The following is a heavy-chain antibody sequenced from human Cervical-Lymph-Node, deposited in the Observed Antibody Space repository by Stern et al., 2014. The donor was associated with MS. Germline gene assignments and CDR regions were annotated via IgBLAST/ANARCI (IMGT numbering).Heavy chain of an antibody. CDR1: GFTFSDYY. CDR2: ISRCSSYT. D-gene: IGHD6-13*01. CDR3: ARGPLKQQLVHTDGGNWFDP. Sequence: VQLVESGGGLVQPGGSLRLSWAASGFTFSDYYMSWIRQAPGKGLEWGSYISRCSSYTNYADSVKGRFPISRDNAKNSLYLQMNSLRAEDTAVYYCARGPLKQQLVHTDGGNWFDPWGQGTLVTVSS. V-gene: IGHV3-11*06. J-gene: IGHJ5*02.